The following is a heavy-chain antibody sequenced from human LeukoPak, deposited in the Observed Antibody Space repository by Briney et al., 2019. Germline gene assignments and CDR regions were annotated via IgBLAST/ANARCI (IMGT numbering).Heavy chain of an antibody. V-gene: IGHV3-23*01. Sequence: PGGSLRLSCAASGFTFSNYALSWVRQAPGKGLEWVSAISGSGGRTYYAESVKGRFSISRDNSKNTLYLQMNSLRAEDTAVYYCAKGVVANWNFGPNWFDPWGQGTLVTVSS. CDR2: ISGSGGRT. CDR3: AKGVVANWNFGPNWFDP. CDR1: GFTFSNYA. D-gene: IGHD1-7*01. J-gene: IGHJ5*02.